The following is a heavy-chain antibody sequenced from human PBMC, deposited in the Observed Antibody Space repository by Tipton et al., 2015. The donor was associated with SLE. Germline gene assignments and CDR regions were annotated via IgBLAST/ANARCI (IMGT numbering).Heavy chain of an antibody. CDR1: GFTFNNYA. CDR2: ISGSGAST. J-gene: IGHJ3*01. CDR3: AKAQGVIVPNDAFDF. Sequence: SLRLSCTASGFTFNNYAMNWVRQAPGKGLEWVSGISGSGASTYSGDTVKGRFTISRDNSKKTLYLQMNSLRVEDTAIYYCAKAQGVIVPNDAFDFGGQGTMVTVSS. V-gene: IGHV3-23*01. D-gene: IGHD2/OR15-2a*01.